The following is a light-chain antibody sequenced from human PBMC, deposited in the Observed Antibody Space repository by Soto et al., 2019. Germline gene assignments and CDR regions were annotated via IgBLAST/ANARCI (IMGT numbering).Light chain of an antibody. CDR3: PLDYSSSRT. V-gene: IGKV4-1*01. CDR1: QSVLYSTNNKNY. CDR2: WAA. Sequence: INYPESMPVAPCERSTINSKDIQSVLYSTNNKNYLAGYQQKPGQPPKLLIYWAATRESGVPDRFIGSGSGRDVSLTIFSLLSKDEAVYYCPLDYSSSRTLEQRTMV. J-gene: IGKJ1*01.